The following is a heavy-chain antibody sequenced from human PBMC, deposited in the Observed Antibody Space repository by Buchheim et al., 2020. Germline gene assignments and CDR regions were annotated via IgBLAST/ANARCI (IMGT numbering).Heavy chain of an antibody. CDR1: GFTFSNAW. CDR3: TTDRGYCSSTSCPRDFDY. V-gene: IGHV3-15*01. J-gene: IGHJ4*02. Sequence: EVQLVESGGGLVKPGGSLRLSCAASGFTFSNAWMSWVRQAPGKGLEWVGRIKSKTDGGTTDYAAPVKGRFTISRDDSKNTLYLQMNSLKTEDTTVYYCTTDRGYCSSTSCPRDFDYWGQGTL. CDR2: IKSKTDGGTT. D-gene: IGHD2-2*01.